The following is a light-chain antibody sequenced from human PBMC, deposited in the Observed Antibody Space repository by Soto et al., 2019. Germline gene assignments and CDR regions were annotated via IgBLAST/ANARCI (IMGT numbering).Light chain of an antibody. CDR3: HQYATSPLN. CDR1: QSVGRDY. J-gene: IGKJ4*01. V-gene: IGKV3-20*01. CDR2: DAS. Sequence: EIVLTQSPGTLSLSPGEGATLSCRASQSVGRDYLAWYQQKPGQAPRLVIYDASTRATDIPDRFSGSGSGTYLPLNLSRLEPEDFAVYFCHQYATSPLNFGGGTTVEIK.